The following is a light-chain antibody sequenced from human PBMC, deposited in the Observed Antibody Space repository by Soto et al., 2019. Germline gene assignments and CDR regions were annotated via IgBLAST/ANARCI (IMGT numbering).Light chain of an antibody. CDR3: QYSSAYP. J-gene: IGKJ2*01. CDR2: TAS. Sequence: DVQMTQSPSTLSASVGDRVTITCRASQSIGTWLAWYQQKPGTAPKLLIYTASNLQSGVPSRFSGGGSGTEFTLTISSLQPDDFATYYCQYSSAYPFGQGTKVDIK. V-gene: IGKV1-5*03. CDR1: QSIGTW.